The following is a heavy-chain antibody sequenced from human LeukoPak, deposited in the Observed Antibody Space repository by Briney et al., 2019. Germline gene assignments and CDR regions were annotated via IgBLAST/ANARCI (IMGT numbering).Heavy chain of an antibody. Sequence: PGRSLRLSCVASGFSFSSNGMRWGRQAPGKGLEWVAVISYDGSNKYYADSVKGRFTISRDNSKNTLYLQMNSLRAEDTAVYYCARAPGYFDWRYFDIWGQGKMVTVFS. CDR2: ISYDGSNK. J-gene: IGHJ3*02. V-gene: IGHV3-30*03. CDR1: GFSFSSNG. D-gene: IGHD3-9*01. CDR3: ARAPGYFDWRYFDI.